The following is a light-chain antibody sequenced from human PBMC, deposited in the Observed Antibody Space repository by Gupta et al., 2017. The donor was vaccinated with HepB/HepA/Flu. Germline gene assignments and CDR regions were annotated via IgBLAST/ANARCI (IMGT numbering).Light chain of an antibody. V-gene: IGLV2-14*03. CDR1: SSDVGGYNY. Sequence: QSALTQPASVSGSPGPSITISCTGTSSDVGGYNYVSWYQQHPGKAPKLMIYDVSNRPSGVSNRFSDSKSGNTASLTISGLQAEDEADYYCSSYTSSSTLVVFGGGTKLTVL. CDR2: DVS. CDR3: SSYTSSSTLVV. J-gene: IGLJ2*01.